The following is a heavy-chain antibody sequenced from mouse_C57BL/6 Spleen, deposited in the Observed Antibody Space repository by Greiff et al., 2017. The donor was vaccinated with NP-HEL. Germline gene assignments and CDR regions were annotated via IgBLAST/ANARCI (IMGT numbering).Heavy chain of an antibody. J-gene: IGHJ4*01. V-gene: IGHV1-64*01. CDR2: IHPNSGST. D-gene: IGHD4-1*01. Sequence: QVHVKQPGAELVKPGASVKLSCKASGYTFTSYWMHWVKQRPGQGLEWIGMIHPNSGSTNYNEKFKSKATLTVDKSSSTAYMQLSSLTSEDSAVYYCARSGTDYAMDHWGQGTSVTGSS. CDR3: ARSGTDYAMDH. CDR1: GYTFTSYW.